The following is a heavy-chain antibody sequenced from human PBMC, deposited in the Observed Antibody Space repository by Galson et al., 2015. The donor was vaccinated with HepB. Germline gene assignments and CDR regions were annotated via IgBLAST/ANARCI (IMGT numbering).Heavy chain of an antibody. Sequence: SLRLSCAASGFTFSSYAMHWVRQAPGKGLEWVAVISYDGSNKYYADSVKDRFTISRDNSKNTLYLQMNSLRAEDTAVYYCARCGVPYYDFYYYYMDVWVKGTTVTVSS. CDR3: ARCGVPYYDFYYYYMDV. J-gene: IGHJ6*03. V-gene: IGHV3-30-3*01. CDR1: GFTFSSYA. CDR2: ISYDGSNK. D-gene: IGHD3-3*01.